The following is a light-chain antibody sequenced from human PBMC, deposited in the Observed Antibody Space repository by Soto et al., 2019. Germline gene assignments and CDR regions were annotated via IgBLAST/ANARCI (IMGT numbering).Light chain of an antibody. CDR3: QQYNDWPLT. V-gene: IGKV3-15*01. CDR2: GAS. Sequence: EIVMTQSPATVSMSPGERATLSCRASQSVTSNLAWYQQRPGQAPRLLIYGASTGATGIPARFSGSGSGTEFTLTISSLQSEDFAVYYCQQYNDWPLTFGGGNKVEIK. J-gene: IGKJ4*01. CDR1: QSVTSN.